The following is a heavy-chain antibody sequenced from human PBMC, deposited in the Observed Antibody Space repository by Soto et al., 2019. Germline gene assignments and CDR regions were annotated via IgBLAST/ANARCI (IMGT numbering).Heavy chain of an antibody. D-gene: IGHD2-15*01. CDR1: GGSISSSSYY. CDR2: IYYSGST. CDR3: ARHPIYCSGGSCYVHWFDP. Sequence: PSETLSLTCTVSGGSISSSSYYWGWIRQPPGKGLEWIGSIYYSGSTYYNPSLKSRVTISVDTSKNQFSLKLSSVTAADTAVYYCARHPIYCSGGSCYVHWFDPWGQGTLVTVS. J-gene: IGHJ5*02. V-gene: IGHV4-39*01.